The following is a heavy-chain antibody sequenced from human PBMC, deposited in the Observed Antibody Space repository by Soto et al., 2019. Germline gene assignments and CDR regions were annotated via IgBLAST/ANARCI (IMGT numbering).Heavy chain of an antibody. CDR1: GYTFTSYG. CDR3: ARMSDSSGYPDPLDY. D-gene: IGHD3-22*01. V-gene: IGHV1-18*01. CDR2: LSAYNCNT. J-gene: IGHJ4*02. Sequence: QVQLVQSGAEVKKPGASVKVSCKASGYTFTSYGISWVRQAPGQGLEWMGWLSAYNCNTNYAQKLQGRVTMTTDTSTSTVYMELRSLRSDGTAVYYCARMSDSSGYPDPLDYWGQGTLVHVSS.